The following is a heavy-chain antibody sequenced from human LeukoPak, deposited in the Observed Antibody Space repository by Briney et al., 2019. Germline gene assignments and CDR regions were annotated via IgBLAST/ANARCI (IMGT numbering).Heavy chain of an antibody. CDR2: IYHNGNT. CDR1: TYSISSGYY. D-gene: IGHD5-18*01. V-gene: IGHV4-38-2*02. CDR3: ARIEAVTRGYNHAYYFDY. Sequence: SQTLSLTCTVSTYSISSGYYWGWIRQPPGKGLEWIGNIYHNGNTYYNPSLKSRVTISVDTSKKQFSLKLRTATAADTAVYYCARIEAVTRGYNHAYYFDYWGQGTLVTVSS. J-gene: IGHJ4*02.